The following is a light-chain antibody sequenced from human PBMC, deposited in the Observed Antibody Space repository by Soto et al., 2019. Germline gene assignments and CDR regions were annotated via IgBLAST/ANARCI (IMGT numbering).Light chain of an antibody. CDR2: NNR. CDR3: AVWDDSLNGPV. V-gene: IGLV1-44*01. Sequence: QSVLTQPPSASGTPGQRVTISCSGTNSNIGSNTVNWYQQLPGTAPKLLISNNRQRPSGVPDRFSGSKSGTSASLAISGLQSEDEADYYCAVWDDSLNGPVFGGGTQLTVL. J-gene: IGLJ2*01. CDR1: NSNIGSNT.